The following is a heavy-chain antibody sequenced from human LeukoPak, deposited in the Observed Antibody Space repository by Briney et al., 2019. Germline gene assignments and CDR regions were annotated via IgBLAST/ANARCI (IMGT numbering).Heavy chain of an antibody. J-gene: IGHJ4*02. D-gene: IGHD2-2*01. CDR2: IRSDGTNK. V-gene: IGHV3-30*02. CDR3: ANLYCSSTICSYYFET. Sequence: PRESLKISCAASGFTFRSWGMHWVRQVPGKGLEWVASIRSDGTNKYYGASVQGRFTISGDNSENTLYLQMNSLRPEDTAMYYCANLYCSSTICSYYFETWGQ. CDR1: GFTFRSWG.